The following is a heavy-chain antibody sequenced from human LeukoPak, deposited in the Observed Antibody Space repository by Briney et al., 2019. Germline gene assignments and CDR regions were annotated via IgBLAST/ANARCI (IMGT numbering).Heavy chain of an antibody. D-gene: IGHD2-2*01. Sequence: PSETLSLTCTVSGGSISSGGYYWSWIRQPPGKGLEWIGYIYHSGSTYYNPSLKSRVTISVDRSKNQFSLKLSSVTAADTAVYYCARERGVVPAATVHKYYYYYMDVWGKGTTVTVSS. CDR3: ARERGVVPAATVHKYYYYYMDV. CDR2: IYHSGST. J-gene: IGHJ6*03. V-gene: IGHV4-30-2*01. CDR1: GGSISSGGYY.